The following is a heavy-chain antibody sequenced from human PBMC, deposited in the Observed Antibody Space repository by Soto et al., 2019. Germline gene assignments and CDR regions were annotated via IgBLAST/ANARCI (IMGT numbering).Heavy chain of an antibody. CDR1: GGSISSSSYY. D-gene: IGHD4-4*01. J-gene: IGHJ6*02. CDR2: IYYSGST. CDR3: ATNYAYYYYYVMDV. Sequence: SETLSLTCTVSGGSISSSSYYWGWIRQPPGKGLEWIGSIYYSGSTYYNPSLKSRVAISVDTSKNQFSLKLSSVTAAHTAVYYCATNYAYYYYYVMDVWGLGTTVTVSS. V-gene: IGHV4-39*01.